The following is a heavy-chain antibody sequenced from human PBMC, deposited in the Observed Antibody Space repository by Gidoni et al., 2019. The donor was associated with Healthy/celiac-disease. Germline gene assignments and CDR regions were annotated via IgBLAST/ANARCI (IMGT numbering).Heavy chain of an antibody. D-gene: IGHD3-10*01. Sequence: QLQLQESGPGLVKPSETLSLTCTVSGGSISSSSYYWGWIRQPPGKGLEWIGSIYYSGSTYYNPSLKSRVTISVDTSKNQFSLKLSSVTAADTAVNYCARHGVLLWGLFDYWGQGTLVTVSS. J-gene: IGHJ4*02. CDR1: GGSISSSSYY. CDR2: IYYSGST. CDR3: ARHGVLLWGLFDY. V-gene: IGHV4-39*01.